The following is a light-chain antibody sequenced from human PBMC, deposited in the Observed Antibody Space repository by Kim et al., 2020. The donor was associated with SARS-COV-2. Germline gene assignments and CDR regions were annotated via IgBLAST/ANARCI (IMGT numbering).Light chain of an antibody. V-gene: IGLV7-43*01. J-gene: IGLJ2*01. CDR1: TGAVTGGYY. CDR2: STN. CDR3: LLYYGGGLV. Sequence: PGGTVTLTCPSPTGAVTGGYYPNWFQQKPGQAPRALMYSTNNKYSWTPALFSGSLLGGKAALTLSGVQPEDEAEYYCLLYYGGGLVFGGGTQLTVL.